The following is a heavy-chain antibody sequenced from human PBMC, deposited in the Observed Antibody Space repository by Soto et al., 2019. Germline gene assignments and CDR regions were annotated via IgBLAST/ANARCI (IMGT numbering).Heavy chain of an antibody. Sequence: GGSLRLSCAASGFTFSSYEMNWVRQAPGKGLEWVSYISSSGSTIYYADSVKGRFTISRDNAKNSLYLQMNSLRAEDTAVYCCARVCSGWYAFDIWGQGTMVTVSS. V-gene: IGHV3-48*03. CDR2: ISSSGSTI. CDR1: GFTFSSYE. J-gene: IGHJ3*02. CDR3: ARVCSGWYAFDI. D-gene: IGHD6-19*01.